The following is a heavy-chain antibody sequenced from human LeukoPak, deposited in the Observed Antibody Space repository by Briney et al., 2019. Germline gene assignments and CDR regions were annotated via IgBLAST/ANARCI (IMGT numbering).Heavy chain of an antibody. J-gene: IGHJ3*02. CDR1: GFTFSDYY. V-gene: IGHV3-11*01. Sequence: PGGSLRVSCAASGFTFSDYYMSWIRQAPGKGMGWVSYISRSGSTKYYAVSVKGRFTISRDNAKNSLCLQMNSLRAEDTAVYYCARDWRFSRFLEWLSLLLNDAFDIWGQGTMVTVSS. CDR3: ARDWRFSRFLEWLSLLLNDAFDI. CDR2: ISRSGSTK. D-gene: IGHD3-3*01.